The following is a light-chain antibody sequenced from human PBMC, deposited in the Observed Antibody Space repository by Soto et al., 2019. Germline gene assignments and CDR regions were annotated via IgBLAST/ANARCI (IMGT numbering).Light chain of an antibody. V-gene: IGKV3-20*01. CDR2: GAS. Sequence: EIVLTQSPGTLSLSPGERATLSCRASQSVSSSYLAWYQQKPGQAPRLLIYGASSRATGIPDRFSGSGSGTEFTLNISRMEPEDFAVYYCQQYGSSPPYTFVQGTKLEMK. CDR3: QQYGSSPPYT. CDR1: QSVSSSY. J-gene: IGKJ2*01.